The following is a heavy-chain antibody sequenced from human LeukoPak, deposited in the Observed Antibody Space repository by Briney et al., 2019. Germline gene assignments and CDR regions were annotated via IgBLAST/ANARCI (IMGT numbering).Heavy chain of an antibody. CDR1: GHTFTGYY. D-gene: IGHD1-26*01. CDR3: ARGGTWAYYYYYMDV. Sequence: ASVKVSCKASGHTFTGYYMHWVRQAPGQGLEWMGWINPNSGGTNYAQKFQGRVTMTRDTSISTAYMELSRLRSDDTAVYYCARGGTWAYYYYYMDVWGKGTTVTVSS. CDR2: INPNSGGT. J-gene: IGHJ6*03. V-gene: IGHV1-2*02.